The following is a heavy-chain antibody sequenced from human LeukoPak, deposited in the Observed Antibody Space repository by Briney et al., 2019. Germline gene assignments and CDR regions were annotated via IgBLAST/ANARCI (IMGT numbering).Heavy chain of an antibody. V-gene: IGHV3-23*01. D-gene: IGHD3-22*01. CDR3: AKRGVVIRVILVGFHKEANYFDS. CDR1: GITRSNYG. Sequence: GGSLRLFCAVSGITRSNYGMSWVRQAPGKGLEWVAGISDSGGRTNYADSVKGRFTISRDNPKNTLYLQMNSLRVEDTAVYFCAKRGVVIRVILVGFHKEANYFDSWGQGTLVTVSS. CDR2: ISDSGGRT. J-gene: IGHJ4*02.